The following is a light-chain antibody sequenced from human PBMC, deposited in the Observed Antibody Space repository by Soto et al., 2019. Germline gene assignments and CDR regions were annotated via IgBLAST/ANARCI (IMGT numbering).Light chain of an antibody. J-gene: IGKJ4*01. CDR1: QSVTDF. Sequence: EIVLTQSPATLSLSPGERATLSCRASQSVTDFLAWYQQKPGQAPRLLIYDASNRATAVPARFSGSGSGTDFTLTISSLEPEDSAVYYCQQRSGWPPLTFGGGTKVAIK. CDR2: DAS. CDR3: QQRSGWPPLT. V-gene: IGKV3-11*01.